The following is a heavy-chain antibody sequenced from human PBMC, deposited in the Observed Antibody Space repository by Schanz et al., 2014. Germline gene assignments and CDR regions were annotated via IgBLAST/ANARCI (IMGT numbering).Heavy chain of an antibody. CDR2: INSDETTT. V-gene: IGHV3-74*02. J-gene: IGHJ4*02. CDR1: GFTLSNYW. CDR3: ARGGSSDWYGLFDS. D-gene: IGHD6-19*01. Sequence: EVQLVESGGGLVRPGDSLRLSCAASGFTLSNYWMHWVRQAPGKGLVWVSRINSDETTTTYADSVKGRFTISRDNAKNTLILQMNSLRAEDTAVYYCARGGSSDWYGLFDSWGPGTLVTVSS.